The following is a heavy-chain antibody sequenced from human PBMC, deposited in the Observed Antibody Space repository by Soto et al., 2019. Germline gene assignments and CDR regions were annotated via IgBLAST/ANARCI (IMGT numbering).Heavy chain of an antibody. CDR2: MNPNSGNT. J-gene: IGHJ4*02. D-gene: IGHD6-19*01. CDR1: GYTFTSYD. CDR3: AREVAVTGDDY. Sequence: QVQLVQSGAEVKKPGASVKVSCKASGYTFTSYDINWVRQAAGQGLEWMGWMNPNSGNTGYAEKFQGRVTMTRNTSIRTANMELSSLRSEDSAVYYCAREVAVTGDDYWGQGTLVTVSS. V-gene: IGHV1-8*01.